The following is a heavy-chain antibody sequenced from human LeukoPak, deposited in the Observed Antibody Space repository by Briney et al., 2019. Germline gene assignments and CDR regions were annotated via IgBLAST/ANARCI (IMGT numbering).Heavy chain of an antibody. J-gene: IGHJ3*02. CDR2: ISWNSGSI. Sequence: GRSLRLSCAASGFTFDDYAMHWVRQAPGKGLEWVSGISWNSGSIGYADSVKGRFTISRDNANNSLYLQMNSLRAEDMALYYCARLVVVPAALGGAFDIWGQGTMVTVSS. CDR1: GFTFDDYA. V-gene: IGHV3-9*03. D-gene: IGHD2-2*01. CDR3: ARLVVVPAALGGAFDI.